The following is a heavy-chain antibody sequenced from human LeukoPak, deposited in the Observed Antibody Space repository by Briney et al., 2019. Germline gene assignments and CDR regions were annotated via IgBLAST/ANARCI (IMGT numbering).Heavy chain of an antibody. CDR1: GVSFRGYY. CDR3: ARGRWFDP. CDR2: INHSGST. Sequence: SETLSLTCAVYGVSFRGYYWICIRQPPGKGLEWIGEINHSGSTNYNPSLKSRVTISVDSSNNQFSLKLSSVTAADTAVYYCARGRWFDPWGQGTLVTVSS. V-gene: IGHV4-34*01. J-gene: IGHJ5*02.